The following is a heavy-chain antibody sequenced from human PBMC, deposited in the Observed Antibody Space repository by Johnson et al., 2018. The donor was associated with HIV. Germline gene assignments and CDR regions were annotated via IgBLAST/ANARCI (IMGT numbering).Heavy chain of an antibody. V-gene: IGHV3-13*01. CDR2: IGTAGDT. D-gene: IGHD3-22*01. CDR3: AKGLNYYDSSGPDAFEI. CDR1: GFTFSSYD. J-gene: IGHJ3*02. Sequence: VQLVESGGGLVQPGGSLRLSCAASGFTFSSYDMHWVRQATGKGLEWVSAIGTAGDTYYPGSVKGRFTISRENAKNSLYLQMNSLIAEDTAVYYCAKGLNYYDSSGPDAFEIWGQGTMVTVSS.